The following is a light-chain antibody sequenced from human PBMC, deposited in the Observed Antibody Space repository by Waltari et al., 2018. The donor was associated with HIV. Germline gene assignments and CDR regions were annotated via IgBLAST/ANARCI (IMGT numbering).Light chain of an antibody. J-gene: IGLJ2*01. CDR2: DID. V-gene: IGLV2-14*03. CDR3: ASNRLDSTLV. Sequence: QSALTQPASVSGFPGQTINISCTGISTDSRFYNPVSWYQQHPGSVPRLIIYDIDSRPSGISDHFSGSRSGDSASLTISGLQAGDEAHYFCASNRLDSTLVFGGGTKLTIL. CDR1: STDSRFYNP.